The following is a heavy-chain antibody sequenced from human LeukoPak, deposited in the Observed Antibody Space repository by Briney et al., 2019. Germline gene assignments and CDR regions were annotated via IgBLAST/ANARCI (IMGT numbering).Heavy chain of an antibody. CDR2: IGGGGDT. CDR1: GFSVSSYV. J-gene: IGHJ4*02. V-gene: IGHV3-23*01. CDR3: AKAYYDSSGYYHFDY. D-gene: IGHD3-22*01. Sequence: GGSLRLSCAASGFSVSSYVMSWVRQAPGKGLEWVSGIGGGGDTYYADSVKGRFTNSRDNSENTMYLHMNSLRAEDTAVYYCAKAYYDSSGYYHFDYWGQGTLVTVSS.